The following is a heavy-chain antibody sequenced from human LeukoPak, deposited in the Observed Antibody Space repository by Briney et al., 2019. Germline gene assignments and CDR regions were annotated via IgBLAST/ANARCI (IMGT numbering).Heavy chain of an antibody. CDR1: GGTFSSYA. D-gene: IGHD3-3*01. J-gene: IGHJ4*02. Sequence: GASVKVSCKASGGTFSSYAISWVRQAPGQGLEWMGGIIPIFGTANYAQKFQGRVTITTDESTTTACMELSSLRSEDTAVYYCARAHHYYFWSGYSDWGQGTLVTVSS. CDR3: ARAHHYYFWSGYSD. CDR2: IIPIFGTA. V-gene: IGHV1-69*05.